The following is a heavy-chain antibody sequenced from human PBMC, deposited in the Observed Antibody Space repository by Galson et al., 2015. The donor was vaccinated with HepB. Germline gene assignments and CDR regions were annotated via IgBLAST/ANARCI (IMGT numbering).Heavy chain of an antibody. Sequence: QSGAEVKKPGESLRISCKGSGYSFTSYWISWVRQMPGKGLEWMGRIDPSDSYTNYSPSFQGHVTISADKSISTAYLQWSSLKASDTAMYYCARRLVVPAAISNGMDVWGQGTTVTVSS. CDR3: ARRLVVPAAISNGMDV. J-gene: IGHJ6*02. CDR1: GYSFTSYW. CDR2: IDPSDSYT. V-gene: IGHV5-10-1*01. D-gene: IGHD2-2*01.